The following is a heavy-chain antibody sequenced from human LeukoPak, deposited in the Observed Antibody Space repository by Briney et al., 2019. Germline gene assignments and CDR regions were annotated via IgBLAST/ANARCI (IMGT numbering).Heavy chain of an antibody. D-gene: IGHD5-18*01. V-gene: IGHV1-2*02. CDR2: INPNSGGT. CDR3: ASGVDTEYYYYYYMDV. J-gene: IGHJ6*03. Sequence: ASVKVSCKASGYTFTGYYMHWVRQAPGQGLEWMGWINPNSGGTNYARKFQGRVTMTRDTSISTAYMELSRLRSDDTAVYYCASGVDTEYYYYYYMDVWGKGTTVTVSS. CDR1: GYTFTGYY.